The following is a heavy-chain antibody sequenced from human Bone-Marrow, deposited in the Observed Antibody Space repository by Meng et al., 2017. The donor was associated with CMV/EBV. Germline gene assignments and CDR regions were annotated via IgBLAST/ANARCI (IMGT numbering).Heavy chain of an antibody. CDR3: AIQDVSWNAPLGFDP. D-gene: IGHD1-1*01. V-gene: IGHV4-39*01. CDR1: DDSMNTRTHC. J-gene: IGHJ5*01. CDR2: TYYSGST. Sequence: SETLSLTCSVSDDSMNTRTHCWSWIRQSPGQGLEWIGTTYYSGSTYYNPSLSGRVTISAATSKKQFSLRLTSVTAADTAIYYCAIQDVSWNAPLGFDPWGEGILVTVSS.